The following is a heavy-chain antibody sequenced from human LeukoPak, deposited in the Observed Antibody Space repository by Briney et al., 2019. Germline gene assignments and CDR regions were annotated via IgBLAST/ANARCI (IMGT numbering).Heavy chain of an antibody. CDR3: ARQGGIAAAATNFDY. D-gene: IGHD6-13*01. J-gene: IGHJ4*02. V-gene: IGHV4-59*08. CDR2: IYYSGST. Sequence: SETLSLTCTVSGGSISSYYWSWIRQPPGKGLEWIGYIYYSGSTNYNPSLKSRVTISVDASKNQFSLKLTSVTAADTAVYYCARQGGIAAAATNFDYWGQGTLVTVSS. CDR1: GGSISSYY.